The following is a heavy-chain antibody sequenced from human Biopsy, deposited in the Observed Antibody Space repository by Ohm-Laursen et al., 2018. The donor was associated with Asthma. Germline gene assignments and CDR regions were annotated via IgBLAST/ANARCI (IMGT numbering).Heavy chain of an antibody. V-gene: IGHV1-18*01. CDR2: ISVYNGNT. CDR1: GYTFNSAG. D-gene: IGHD3-10*01. J-gene: IGHJ6*02. Sequence: SVKASCTTSGYTFNSAGITWVRQAPGQGLEWMGWISVYNGNTKVAQKLQERVTMITDTSTSTAYMELSSLRSEDTAVYFCARAVDYSHYYGIDVWGQGTTVTVS. CDR3: ARAVDYSHYYGIDV.